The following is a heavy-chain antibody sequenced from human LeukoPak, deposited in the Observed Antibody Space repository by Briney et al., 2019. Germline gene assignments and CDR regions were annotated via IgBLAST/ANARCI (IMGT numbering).Heavy chain of an antibody. CDR2: IYYSGST. V-gene: IGHV4-39*07. J-gene: IGHJ5*02. Sequence: SETLSLTCTVSGGSISSSSYYWGWIRQPPGKGLEWIGSIYYSGSTYYNPSLKSRVTISVDTSKNQFSLKLSSVTAADTAVYYCARVPYDFWSGYPYNWFDPWGQGTLVTVSS. CDR3: ARVPYDFWSGYPYNWFDP. D-gene: IGHD3-3*01. CDR1: GGSISSSSYY.